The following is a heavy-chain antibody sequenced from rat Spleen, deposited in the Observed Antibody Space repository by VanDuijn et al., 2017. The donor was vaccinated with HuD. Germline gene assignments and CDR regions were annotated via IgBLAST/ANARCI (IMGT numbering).Heavy chain of an antibody. D-gene: IGHD1-5*01. Sequence: EVQLVESGGGLVQPGRSLKLSCAASGFTFSDYYMAWVRQAPTKGLEWVATISYDGSSTYYRDSVKGRFTISRDNAKSTLYLQMDSLRSEDTATYYCERLNNIGTTTHYWYFDFWGPGTMVTVSS. V-gene: IGHV5-7*01. J-gene: IGHJ1*01. CDR1: GFTFSDYY. CDR2: ISYDGSST. CDR3: ERLNNIGTTTHYWYFDF.